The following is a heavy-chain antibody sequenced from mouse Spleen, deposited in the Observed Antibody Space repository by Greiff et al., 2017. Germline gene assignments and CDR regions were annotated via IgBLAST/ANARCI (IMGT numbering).Heavy chain of an antibody. CDR2: INPGSGGT. V-gene: IGHV1-54*01. D-gene: IGHD4-1*01. Sequence: QVQLQQSGAELVRPGTSVKVSCKASGYAFTNYLIEWVKQRPGQGLEWIGVINPGSGGTNYNEKFKGKATLTADKSSSTAYMQLSSLTSEDSAVYFCAREGGTGTFDYWGQGTTLTVSS. J-gene: IGHJ2*01. CDR1: GYAFTNYL. CDR3: AREGGTGTFDY.